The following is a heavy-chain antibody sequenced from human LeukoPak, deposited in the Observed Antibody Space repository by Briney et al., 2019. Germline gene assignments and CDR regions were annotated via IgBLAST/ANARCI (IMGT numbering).Heavy chain of an antibody. D-gene: IGHD3-22*01. J-gene: IGHJ3*02. CDR1: GFTFSSYA. CDR3: ANDGAYYDIHTYAFDI. V-gene: IGHV3-23*01. CDR2: ISGSGGST. Sequence: GGSLRLSCAASGFTFSSYAMSWVRQAPGKGLEWVSGISGSGGSTYYADSVKGRFTISRDKSKNTLYLQMNSLRAEETAVYYCANDGAYYDIHTYAFDIWGQGTMVTVSS.